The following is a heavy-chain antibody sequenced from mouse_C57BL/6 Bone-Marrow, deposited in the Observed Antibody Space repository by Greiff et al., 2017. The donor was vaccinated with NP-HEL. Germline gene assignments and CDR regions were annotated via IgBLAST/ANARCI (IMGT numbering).Heavy chain of an antibody. Sequence: QVQLQQPGTELVKPGASVKLSCTASGFTFTSYWMHWVKQRPGQGLEWIGNINPSNGGTNYNEKFKGKATLTVDKSSSTAYMQLSSLTSEDSAVYYCARSEITTVVGGGPCFAYWGQGTLVTVSA. D-gene: IGHD1-1*01. J-gene: IGHJ3*01. CDR2: INPSNGGT. CDR1: GFTFTSYW. V-gene: IGHV1-53*01. CDR3: ARSEITTVVGGGPCFAY.